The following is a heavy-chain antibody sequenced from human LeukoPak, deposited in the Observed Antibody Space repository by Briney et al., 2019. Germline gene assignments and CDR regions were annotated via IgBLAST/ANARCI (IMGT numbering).Heavy chain of an antibody. Sequence: WETLSLTCTVSGGSISSYYWSWIRQPAGKGLEWIGRIYTSGSTNYNPSLKSRVTMSVDTSKNQFSLKLSSVTAADTAVHYCASFSSGWGTFDYWGQGTLVTVSS. CDR2: IYTSGST. CDR1: GGSISSYY. V-gene: IGHV4-4*07. CDR3: ASFSSGWGTFDY. J-gene: IGHJ4*02. D-gene: IGHD6-19*01.